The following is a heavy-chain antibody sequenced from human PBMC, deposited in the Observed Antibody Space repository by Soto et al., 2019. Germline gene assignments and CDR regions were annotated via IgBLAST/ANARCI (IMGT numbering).Heavy chain of an antibody. CDR2: LSYDEVNE. CDR1: GFSLSGYG. CDR3: AISASGWYRFDC. Sequence: QVQLVESGGGVVPPGRSLRLSCAASGFSLSGYGMHWVRQAPGKGLEWVSLLSYDEVNEYSADSVKGRFAISRDTSKNTLYLQMDSLRAEDTALYYCAISASGWYRFDCWGRGTLVTVSS. V-gene: IGHV3-30*03. D-gene: IGHD6-19*01. J-gene: IGHJ4*02.